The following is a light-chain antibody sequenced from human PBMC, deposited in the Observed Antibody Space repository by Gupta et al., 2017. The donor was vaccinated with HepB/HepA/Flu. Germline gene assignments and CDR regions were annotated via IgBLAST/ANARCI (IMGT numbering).Light chain of an antibody. Sequence: QSALTHPASVSGSPGQSITISCTGTSSDVGGYNYVSWYQQHPGKAPKLMIHDVSNRPSGVSNRFSGSKSGNTASLTISGLQAEDEADYYCSSYTSGATVVFGGGTKLTVL. J-gene: IGLJ2*01. CDR3: SSYTSGATVV. CDR2: DVS. V-gene: IGLV2-14*03. CDR1: SSDVGGYNY.